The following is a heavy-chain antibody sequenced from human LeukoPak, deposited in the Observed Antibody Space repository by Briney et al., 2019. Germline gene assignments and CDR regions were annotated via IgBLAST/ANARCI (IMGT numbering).Heavy chain of an antibody. CDR1: GGSFCGYY. CDR2: INHSGST. D-gene: IGHD5-12*01. CDR3: ARGCIGATIMSSYYMDG. V-gene: IGHV4-34*01. J-gene: IGHJ6*03. Sequence: SETLSLTCAVYGGSFCGYYWSWIRQPPGKGLEWIGEINHSGSTNYNPSLKSRVTISVDTSKNQFSLELSSVTAADTAVHYCARGCIGATIMSSYYMDGWGKETTVTDSS.